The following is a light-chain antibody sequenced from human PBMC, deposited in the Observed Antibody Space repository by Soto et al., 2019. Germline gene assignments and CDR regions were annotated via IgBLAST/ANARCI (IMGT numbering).Light chain of an antibody. Sequence: DIQMTKSPSSLSASVGDRVTITCRASQGISHYLAWYQQKPGKVPKLLIYAASSLYSGVPSRFSGSGSGTDFTLTISNLQPEDVATYSCQNYNYALGTFGPGTKVDLK. CDR2: AAS. V-gene: IGKV1-27*01. CDR1: QGISHY. J-gene: IGKJ3*01. CDR3: QNYNYALGT.